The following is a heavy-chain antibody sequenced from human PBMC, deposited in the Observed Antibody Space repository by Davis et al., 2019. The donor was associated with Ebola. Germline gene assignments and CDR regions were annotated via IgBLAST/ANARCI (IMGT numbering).Heavy chain of an antibody. CDR3: ARDAYYYDSSGYYRVGWFDP. Sequence: MPSETLSLTCTVSGYSISSGYYWGWIRPPPGKGQEWIGSIYHSGSTYYNPSLKSRVTISVDTSKNQFSLKLSSVTAADTAVYYCARDAYYYDSSGYYRVGWFDPWGQGTLVTVSS. J-gene: IGHJ5*02. CDR1: GYSISSGYY. V-gene: IGHV4-38-2*02. D-gene: IGHD3-22*01. CDR2: IYHSGST.